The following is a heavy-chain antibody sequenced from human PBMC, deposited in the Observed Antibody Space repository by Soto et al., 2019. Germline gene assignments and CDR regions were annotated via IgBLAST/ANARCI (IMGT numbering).Heavy chain of an antibody. Sequence: SVKVSCKASGGTFSSYAISWVRQAPGQGLEWMGGIIPIFGTANYAQKFQGRVTITADESTSTAYMELSSLRSEDTAVYYCAHGYSSGWYGIFDYWGQGTLVTVSS. CDR3: AHGYSSGWYGIFDY. V-gene: IGHV1-69*13. CDR1: GGTFSSYA. D-gene: IGHD6-19*01. CDR2: IIPIFGTA. J-gene: IGHJ4*02.